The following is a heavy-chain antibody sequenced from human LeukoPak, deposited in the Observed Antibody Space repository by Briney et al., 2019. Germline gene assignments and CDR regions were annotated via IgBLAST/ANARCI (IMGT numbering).Heavy chain of an antibody. CDR1: GYTFTNDG. CDR3: VRDERAVTAGGEYYFDY. CDR2: ISNYNGLT. J-gene: IGHJ4*02. Sequence: VASMKVSCKASGYTFTNDGVSWVRQAPGRGLEWVGWISNYNGLTHSAPRFQGRVTVTTDTFTSTAYMELRSLTSDDTAVYFCVRDERAVTAGGEYYFDYWGQGTLVTVSS. D-gene: IGHD2-21*01. V-gene: IGHV1-18*01.